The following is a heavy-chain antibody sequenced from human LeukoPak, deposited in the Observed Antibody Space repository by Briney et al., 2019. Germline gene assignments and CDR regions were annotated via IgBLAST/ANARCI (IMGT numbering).Heavy chain of an antibody. V-gene: IGHV4-39*01. CDR1: GGSISSSSYY. J-gene: IGHJ6*03. CDR3: ARQADYGDSYYMDV. CDR2: IYYSGST. Sequence: KTSETLSLTCTVSGGSISSSSYYWGWIRQPPGKGLEWIGSIYYSGSTYYNPSLKSRVTISADTSKNQFSLKLSSVTAADTAVYYCARQADYGDSYYMDVWGKGTTVTVSS. D-gene: IGHD4-17*01.